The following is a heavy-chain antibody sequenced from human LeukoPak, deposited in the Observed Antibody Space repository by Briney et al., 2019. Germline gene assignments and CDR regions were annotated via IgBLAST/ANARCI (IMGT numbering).Heavy chain of an antibody. CDR3: AKDRGMGFDY. Sequence: GGSLRLSCAASGSTFSSYAMSWVRQAPGKGLEWVSAISGSGGSTYYADSVKGRFTISRDNAKNTLYLQMNSLRAEDTAVYYCAKDRGMGFDYWGQGTLVTVSS. D-gene: IGHD3-10*01. CDR2: ISGSGGST. V-gene: IGHV3-23*01. J-gene: IGHJ4*02. CDR1: GSTFSSYA.